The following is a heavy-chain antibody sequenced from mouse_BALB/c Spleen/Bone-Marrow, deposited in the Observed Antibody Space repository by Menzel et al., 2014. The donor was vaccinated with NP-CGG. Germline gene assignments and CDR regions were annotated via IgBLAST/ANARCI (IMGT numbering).Heavy chain of an antibody. D-gene: IGHD2-3*01. V-gene: IGHV7-3*02. CDR2: IRNKANGYTT. Sequence: EVKVEESGGGLVQPGGSLRLSCATSGFTFTDYYMSWVRQPPGKALEWLGFIRNKANGYTTEYSASVKGRFTISRDNSQNILYIQMNTLRAEDNATYSCARGGNDLDYWGQGTTLTVSS. CDR3: ARGGNDLDY. CDR1: GFTFTDYY. J-gene: IGHJ2*01.